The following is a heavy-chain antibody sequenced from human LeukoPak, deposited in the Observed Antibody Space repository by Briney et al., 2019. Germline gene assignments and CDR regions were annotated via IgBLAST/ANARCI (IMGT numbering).Heavy chain of an antibody. D-gene: IGHD1-26*01. Sequence: QPGGSLRLSCAASGFTFSSYAMSWVRQAPGKGLEWVSAISGSGGSTYYADSVRGRFTITRDNSMNTLYLQMNSLRAEDTAVYYCAKDGVGVTTRSEYFQHWGQGTLVTVSS. CDR3: AKDGVGVTTRSEYFQH. CDR2: ISGSGGST. J-gene: IGHJ1*01. V-gene: IGHV3-23*01. CDR1: GFTFSSYA.